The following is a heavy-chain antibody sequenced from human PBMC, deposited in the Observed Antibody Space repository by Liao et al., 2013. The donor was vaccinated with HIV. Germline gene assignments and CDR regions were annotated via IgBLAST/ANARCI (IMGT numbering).Heavy chain of an antibody. D-gene: IGHD2-2*01. CDR1: GGSISSSSYY. CDR2: IYYSGST. V-gene: IGHV4-39*07. CDR3: ARVRGYCSSTSCYEQYMDV. J-gene: IGHJ6*03. Sequence: QLQLQESGPGLVKPSETLSLTCTVSGGSISSSSYYWGWIRQPPGKGLEWIGSIYYSGSTYYNPSLKSRVTISVDTSKNQFSLKLSSVTAADTAVYYCARVRGYCSSTSCYEQYMDVWGKGTTVTVSS.